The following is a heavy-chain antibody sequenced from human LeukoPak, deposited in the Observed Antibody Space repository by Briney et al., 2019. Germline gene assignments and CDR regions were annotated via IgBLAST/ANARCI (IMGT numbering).Heavy chain of an antibody. J-gene: IGHJ4*02. V-gene: IGHV1-2*02. D-gene: IGHD1-26*01. CDR1: GYTFTGYY. CDR3: ARLSGNYYAGLDY. Sequence: VASVKVSCKTSGYTFTGYYMHWVRQAPGQGLEWMGWTNPNSGATNYAQNFQGRVTMTRDTSISTAYMELSRLTSDDTAVYYCARLSGNYYAGLDYWGQGTLVTVSS. CDR2: TNPNSGAT.